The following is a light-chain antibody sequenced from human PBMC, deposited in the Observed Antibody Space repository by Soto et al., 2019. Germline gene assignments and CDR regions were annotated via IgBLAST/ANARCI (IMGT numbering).Light chain of an antibody. Sequence: QSVLTQPPSVSGAPGQTVTISCTGSSSNIGAGFDVHWYQQLPGTAPKVFIYGNSNRPSGVPDRFSGSKSGTSASLAITGLQAEDEADYYCQSYDSSLSGSKVVFGGGTKLTVL. V-gene: IGLV1-40*01. J-gene: IGLJ2*01. CDR3: QSYDSSLSGSKVV. CDR1: SSNIGAGFD. CDR2: GNS.